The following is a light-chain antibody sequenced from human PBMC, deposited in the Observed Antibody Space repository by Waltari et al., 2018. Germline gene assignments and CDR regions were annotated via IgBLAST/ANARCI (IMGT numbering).Light chain of an antibody. CDR1: QSVSSY. CDR3: QQRSNWPPLT. J-gene: IGKJ4*01. V-gene: IGKV3-11*01. Sequence: EIVLTQSPATLSLSPGERATLSCRASQSVSSYLAGYQQKPGQAPSLLIYQSSNRATGIPARFSGSGSGTDFTLTISSLEPEDFAVYYCQQRSNWPPLTFGGGTKVEIK. CDR2: QSS.